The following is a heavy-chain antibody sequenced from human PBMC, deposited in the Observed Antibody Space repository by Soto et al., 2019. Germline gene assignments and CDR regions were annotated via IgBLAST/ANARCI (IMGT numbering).Heavy chain of an antibody. Sequence: SETLSLTCTVSGGSISSYYWSWIRQPPGKGLEWIGYIYYSGSTNYNPSLKSRVTISVDTSKNQFSLKLSSVTAADTAVYYCAREAALPYYYYYYMDVWGKGTTVTVSS. CDR2: IYYSGST. CDR1: GGSISSYY. V-gene: IGHV4-59*01. J-gene: IGHJ6*03. D-gene: IGHD6-25*01. CDR3: AREAALPYYYYYYMDV.